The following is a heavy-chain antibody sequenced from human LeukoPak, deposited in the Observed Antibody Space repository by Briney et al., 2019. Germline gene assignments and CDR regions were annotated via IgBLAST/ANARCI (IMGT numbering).Heavy chain of an antibody. V-gene: IGHV3-30*03. CDR1: GFSFSDYG. CDR3: ARDKDGWGIHDF. Sequence: PGGSLRLSCAASGFSFSDYGLHWVRQAPGKGLEWVALISYDGSQKNFADSVKGRFTTSRDNSKFTMYLEMNSQRAEDTAVYFCARDKDGWGIHDFWGQGTLVTVSP. D-gene: IGHD3-16*01. CDR2: ISYDGSQK. J-gene: IGHJ4*02.